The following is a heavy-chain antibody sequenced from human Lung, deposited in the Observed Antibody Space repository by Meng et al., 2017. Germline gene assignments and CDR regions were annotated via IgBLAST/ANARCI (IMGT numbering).Heavy chain of an antibody. CDR2: ISYDGSNQ. CDR3: ARNNYGDYYFDY. CDR1: GFTFSRNA. J-gene: IGHJ4*02. Sequence: QVQIVESGGGVVQPGRSLRLSCVASGFTFSRNAMHWVRQAPGKGLEWVAAISYDGSNQHYADSVKGRFTISRDNSENTLYLQMNSLRAEDTAVYYCARNNYGDYYFDYWGQGTLVTVSS. V-gene: IGHV3-30*01. D-gene: IGHD4-17*01.